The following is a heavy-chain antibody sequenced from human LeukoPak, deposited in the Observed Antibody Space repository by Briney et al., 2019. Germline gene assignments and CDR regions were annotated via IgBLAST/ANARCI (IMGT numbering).Heavy chain of an antibody. J-gene: IGHJ4*02. D-gene: IGHD3-9*01. CDR1: GFTFSSYS. Sequence: GGSLRLSCAASGFTFSSYSMNWVRQAPGKGLEWVSSISSSSSYVYYADSVKGRFTISRDNAKNSLYLQMNSLRAEDTAVYYCARAHGAVLRYFDWSPRPSDYWGQGTLVTVSS. CDR2: ISSSSSYV. V-gene: IGHV3-21*01. CDR3: ARAHGAVLRYFDWSPRPSDY.